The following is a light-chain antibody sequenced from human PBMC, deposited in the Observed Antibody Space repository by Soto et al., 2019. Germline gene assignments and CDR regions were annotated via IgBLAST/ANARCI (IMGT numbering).Light chain of an antibody. CDR3: AAWDDSLNGVV. CDR2: SNN. V-gene: IGLV1-44*01. CDR1: SSNIGSYT. J-gene: IGLJ2*01. Sequence: QAVVTRPPSASGTPGQRVTISCSGSSSNIGSYTVNWYQQLPGTAPKLLIYSNNQRPSGVPDRFSGSKSGTSASLAISGLQSEDEADYYCAAWDDSLNGVVFGGGTKLTVL.